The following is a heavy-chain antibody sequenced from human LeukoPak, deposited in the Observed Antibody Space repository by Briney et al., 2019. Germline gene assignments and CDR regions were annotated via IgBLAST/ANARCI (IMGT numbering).Heavy chain of an antibody. D-gene: IGHD5-24*01. V-gene: IGHV3-23*01. CDR3: ARDRDGHFDY. CDR2: IIPSGHTT. J-gene: IGHJ4*02. Sequence: GGSLRLSCVASGFTFSSHGMNWVRQAPGKGLEWVSGIIPSGHTTYYADSVKGRFTISRDNSKNTLYLQMNSLRAEDTAVYYCARDRDGHFDYWGQGTLVTVSS. CDR1: GFTFSSHG.